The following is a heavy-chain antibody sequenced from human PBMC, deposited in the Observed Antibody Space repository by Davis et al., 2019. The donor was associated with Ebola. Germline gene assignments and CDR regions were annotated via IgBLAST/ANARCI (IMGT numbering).Heavy chain of an antibody. CDR3: ARDRYSDGSGYFFEQSH. Sequence: SVRVSCKASGGTFSSYAISWVRQAPGQALDWMGGIIPFFGIPKYAQKFQGRVTITADESTSTAYMELSSLRSEDTAVYYCARDRYSDGSGYFFEQSHWGQGTLVTVSS. J-gene: IGHJ4*02. D-gene: IGHD3-22*01. CDR1: GGTFSSYA. V-gene: IGHV1-69*13. CDR2: IIPFFGIP.